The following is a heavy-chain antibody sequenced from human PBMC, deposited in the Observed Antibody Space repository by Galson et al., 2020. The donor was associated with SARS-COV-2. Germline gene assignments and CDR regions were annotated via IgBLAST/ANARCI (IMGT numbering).Heavy chain of an antibody. D-gene: IGHD3-9*01. V-gene: IGHV3-30*18. CDR2: ISYDGSNK. CDR1: GFTFSSYG. J-gene: IGHJ6*02. Sequence: LSLTCAASGFTFSSYGMHWVRQAPGKGLEWVAVISYDGSNKYYADSVKGRFTISRDNSKNTLYLQMNSLRAEDTAVYYCAKDPTYYDILTGYYGDIDTRIYYYYYYGMDVWGQGTTVTVSS. CDR3: AKDPTYYDILTGYYGDIDTRIYYYYYYGMDV.